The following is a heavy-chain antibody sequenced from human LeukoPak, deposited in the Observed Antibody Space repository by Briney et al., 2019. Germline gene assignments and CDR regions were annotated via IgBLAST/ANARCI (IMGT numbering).Heavy chain of an antibody. Sequence: GASVKVSCKASGYTFTSYGISWVRQAPGQGLEWMGWISAYNGNTNYAQKLRGRVTMTTDTSTSTAYMELRSLRSDDTAVYYCARDEGPYCSSTSCYFDYWGQGTLVTVSS. D-gene: IGHD2-2*01. J-gene: IGHJ4*02. CDR2: ISAYNGNT. CDR3: ARDEGPYCSSTSCYFDY. CDR1: GYTFTSYG. V-gene: IGHV1-18*01.